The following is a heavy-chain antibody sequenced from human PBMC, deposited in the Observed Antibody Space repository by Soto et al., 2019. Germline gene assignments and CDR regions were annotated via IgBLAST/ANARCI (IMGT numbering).Heavy chain of an antibody. Sequence: PGGSLRLSCAASGSTFSSSAMTWVRQAPGKGLEWVSAISGSGSVTYYTSSVRGRFTISRDNSRNTLYLQMNNLRAEDTAVYYCQRNPSGRQGSTIDIWGQGTMVTVSS. CDR2: ISGSGSVT. D-gene: IGHD3-10*01. CDR3: QRNPSGRQGSTIDI. J-gene: IGHJ3*02. CDR1: GSTFSSSA. V-gene: IGHV3-23*01.